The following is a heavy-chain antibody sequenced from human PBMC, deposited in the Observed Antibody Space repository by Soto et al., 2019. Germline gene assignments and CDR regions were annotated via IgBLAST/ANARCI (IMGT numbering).Heavy chain of an antibody. V-gene: IGHV4-59*08. CDR3: ARCYGWGFGS. J-gene: IGHJ3*02. D-gene: IGHD3-16*01. CDR2: IYYSGST. CDR1: GGSISSDY. Sequence: SGTLSLTCTVSGGSISSDYWSWVRQPPGKGLEWIGYIYYSGSTNYNPSLKSRVTISVDTSKNQFSLKLSSVTAADTAVYYCARCYGWGFGSWGQRRMVTV.